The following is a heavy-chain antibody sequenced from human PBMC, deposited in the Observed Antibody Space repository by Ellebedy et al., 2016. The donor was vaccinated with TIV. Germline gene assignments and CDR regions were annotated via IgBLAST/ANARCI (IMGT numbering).Heavy chain of an antibody. CDR1: GGTFSSYA. Sequence: AASVKVSCKASGGTFSSYAISWMRQAPGQGLEWMGRIIPILGIANYAQKFQGRVTITADKSTSTAYMELSSLRSEDTAVYYCARVRSDYGGKRNTYWYFDLWGRGTLVTVSS. CDR3: ARVRSDYGGKRNTYWYFDL. J-gene: IGHJ2*01. V-gene: IGHV1-69*04. CDR2: IIPILGIA. D-gene: IGHD4-23*01.